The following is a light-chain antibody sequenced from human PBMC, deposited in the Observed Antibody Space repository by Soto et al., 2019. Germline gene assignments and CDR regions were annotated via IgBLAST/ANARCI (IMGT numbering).Light chain of an antibody. J-gene: IGKJ2*01. Sequence: EIVMTQSPDTLSVSPGERATLSCRASQSVSTNLAWYQQKPGQAPRLLIYGASTRATGIPARFSGSGSGTQFPLTISSLQSEDFAFSHCQHYNNSPYTFGQGTKLEIK. CDR2: GAS. CDR1: QSVSTN. CDR3: QHYNNSPYT. V-gene: IGKV3-15*01.